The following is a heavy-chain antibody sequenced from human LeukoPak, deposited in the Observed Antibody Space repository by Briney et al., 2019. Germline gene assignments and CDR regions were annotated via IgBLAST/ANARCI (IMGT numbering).Heavy chain of an antibody. J-gene: IGHJ6*02. D-gene: IGHD2-15*01. Sequence: PSETLSLTCAAYGGSFSGYYWSWIRQPPGKGLEWIGEINHSGSTNYNPSLKSRVTISVDTSKNQFSLKLSSVTAADTAVYYCARLQSYCSSGSCYGYYYYYGMDVWGQGTTVTVSS. CDR2: INHSGST. CDR1: GGSFSGYY. CDR3: ARLQSYCSSGSCYGYYYYYGMDV. V-gene: IGHV4-34*01.